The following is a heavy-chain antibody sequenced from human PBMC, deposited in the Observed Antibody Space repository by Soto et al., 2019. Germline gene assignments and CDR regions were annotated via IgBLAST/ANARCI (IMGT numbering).Heavy chain of an antibody. CDR2: IGGSGSSA. CDR3: AKDAVAYNGEWDWFDL. J-gene: IGHJ5*02. Sequence: EVQLLESGGGLVQPGGSLRLSCADSGFTFKNFAVSWVRQAPGKGMEWVSAIGGSGSSANYAETVKGRFAVSRDDSKSTLDLQMSGLRVDDTALYYCAKDAVAYNGEWDWFDLWGQGTLVTVSS. D-gene: IGHD3-10*01. CDR1: GFTFKNFA. V-gene: IGHV3-23*01.